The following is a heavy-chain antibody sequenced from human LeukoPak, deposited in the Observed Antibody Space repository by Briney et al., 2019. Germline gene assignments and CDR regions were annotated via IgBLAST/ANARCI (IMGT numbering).Heavy chain of an antibody. Sequence: SQTLSLTRTVSGGSISSGDDYWSWIRQPAGKGLEWIGRISASGRSNYNPSLKSRLTISIDTSKNQFSLMLSSVTATDTAVYYCAREFDSWGQGTLVTVSS. CDR3: AREFDS. J-gene: IGHJ4*02. CDR2: ISASGRS. CDR1: GGSISSGDDY. V-gene: IGHV4-61*02.